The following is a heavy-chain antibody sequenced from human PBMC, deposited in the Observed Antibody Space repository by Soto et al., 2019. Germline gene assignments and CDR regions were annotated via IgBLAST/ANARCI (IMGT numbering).Heavy chain of an antibody. D-gene: IGHD1-26*01. CDR1: GGSISSGDYY. CDR2: IYYSGNS. J-gene: IGHJ6*02. CDR3: ARAVGYYYYAMDV. V-gene: IGHV4-30-4*01. Sequence: LSLTCTVSGGSISSGDYYWSWIRQPPGKGLEWIGDIYYSGNSSHNPSLKSRLTISMDTSKNQFSLKLSSVTAADTAVYYCARAVGYYYYAMDVWGQGTTVTVSS.